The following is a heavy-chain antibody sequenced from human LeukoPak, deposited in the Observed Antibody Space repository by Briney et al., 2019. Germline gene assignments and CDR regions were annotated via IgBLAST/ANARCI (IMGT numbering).Heavy chain of an antibody. Sequence: GGSLRLSCAASGFTFSSYSMNWVRQAPGKGLEWVSSISSSSSYIYYADSVKGRFTISRDNAKNSLYLQMNSLRAEDTAVYYCARGYPMTIFGVVIHGRFYFDYWGQGTLVTVSS. CDR2: ISSSSSYI. V-gene: IGHV3-21*01. D-gene: IGHD3-3*01. J-gene: IGHJ4*02. CDR3: ARGYPMTIFGVVIHGRFYFDY. CDR1: GFTFSSYS.